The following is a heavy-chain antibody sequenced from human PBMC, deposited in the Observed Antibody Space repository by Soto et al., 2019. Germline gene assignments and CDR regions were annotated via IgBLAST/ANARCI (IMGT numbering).Heavy chain of an antibody. V-gene: IGHV4-38-2*02. CDR3: ARESSGNYWSSVDY. CDR2: IQHRVST. Sequence: PSATLSLTCVVSGYSISSGYYWGRIRAPRGKGLEGITSIQHRVSTYYTPSLKSRVTISVDTSTNQFALKLTSVTAADTAVYYCARESSGNYWSSVDYWGQGTLVTVS. D-gene: IGHD1-26*01. J-gene: IGHJ4*02. CDR1: GYSISSGYY.